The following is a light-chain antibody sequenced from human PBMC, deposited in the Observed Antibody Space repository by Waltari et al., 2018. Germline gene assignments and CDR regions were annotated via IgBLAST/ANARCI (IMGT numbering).Light chain of an antibody. J-gene: IGLJ2*01. Sequence: SSELTQDPAVSVALGQPVRITCQRDSLRSYYSSWYQQRPGQAPILGLYGQNNRPSGIPDRFSGSISGNTASLTITGAQAEDEADYYCHSRDTSSTRVFGGGTRLTV. CDR1: SLRSYY. CDR2: GQN. V-gene: IGLV3-19*01. CDR3: HSRDTSSTRV.